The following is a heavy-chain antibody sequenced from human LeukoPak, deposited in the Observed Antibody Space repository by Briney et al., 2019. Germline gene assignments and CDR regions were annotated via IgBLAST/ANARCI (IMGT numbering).Heavy chain of an antibody. V-gene: IGHV3-7*04. CDR3: ARNGDYDGRGFYYFFDY. D-gene: IGHD3-22*01. CDR2: IKQDGSEK. CDR1: AFTFRTYY. J-gene: IGHJ4*02. Sequence: GGSLRLSCAASAFTFRTYYMSWVRQAPGKGVEWVANIKQDGSEKYYVDSVKGRFTISRDNAKNSLSLQMNSLRAEDTAVYYCARNGDYDGRGFYYFFDYWGRGTLVTVSS.